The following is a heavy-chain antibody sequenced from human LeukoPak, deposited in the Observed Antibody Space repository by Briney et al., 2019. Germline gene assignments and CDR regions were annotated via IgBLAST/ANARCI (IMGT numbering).Heavy chain of an antibody. V-gene: IGHV4-59*11. CDR3: ATIKRGNIFGYFDF. D-gene: IGHD5-18*01. CDR1: GASMNTHY. Sequence: SETLSLTRAVSGASMNTHYWSWIRQPPGEGLEWIGYMLDTVTTKDNPSLKSRFTLSADTSKNQFSLRLTSVTAADTAVYYCATIKRGNIFGYFDFWGQGIPVTVSS. CDR2: MLDTVTT. J-gene: IGHJ4*02.